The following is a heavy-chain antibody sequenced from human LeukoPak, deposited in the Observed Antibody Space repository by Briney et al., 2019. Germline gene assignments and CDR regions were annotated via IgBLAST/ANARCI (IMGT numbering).Heavy chain of an antibody. CDR1: GYTFTTYY. CDR2: INPSGGST. J-gene: IGHJ4*02. Sequence: ASVKVSCKASGYTFTTYYMHWVRQAPGQGLEWMGIINPSGGSTSYAQKFQGRVTMTRDTSTSTVYTALSSLRSEDTAVYYCARASDSSGYYAPQHYFDYWGQGTPVTVSS. CDR3: ARASDSSGYYAPQHYFDY. D-gene: IGHD3-22*01. V-gene: IGHV1-46*03.